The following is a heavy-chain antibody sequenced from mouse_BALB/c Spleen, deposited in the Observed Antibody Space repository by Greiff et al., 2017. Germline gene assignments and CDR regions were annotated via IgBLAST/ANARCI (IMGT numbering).Heavy chain of an antibody. CDR1: GFTFSSFG. J-gene: IGHJ4*01. D-gene: IGHD1-1*01. Sequence: EVQLVESGGGLVQPGGSRKLSCAASGFTFSSFGMHWVRQAPEKGLEWVAYISSGSSTIYYADTVKGRFTISRDNPKNTLFLQMTSLRSEDTAMYYCARSLLRLAMDYWGQGTSVTVSS. CDR3: ARSLLRLAMDY. CDR2: ISSGSSTI. V-gene: IGHV5-17*02.